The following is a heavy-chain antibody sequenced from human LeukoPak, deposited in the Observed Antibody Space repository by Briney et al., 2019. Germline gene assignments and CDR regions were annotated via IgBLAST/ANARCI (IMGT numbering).Heavy chain of an antibody. CDR3: AREEGMRGYDFWSGEPDDY. Sequence: ASVKVSCKASGYTFTGYYMHWVRQAPGQGLEWMGWINPNSGGTNYAQEFQGRVTMTRDTSISTAYMELSRLRSDDTAVYYCAREEGMRGYDFWSGEPDDYWGQGTLVTVSS. CDR1: GYTFTGYY. V-gene: IGHV1-2*02. CDR2: INPNSGGT. D-gene: IGHD3-3*01. J-gene: IGHJ4*02.